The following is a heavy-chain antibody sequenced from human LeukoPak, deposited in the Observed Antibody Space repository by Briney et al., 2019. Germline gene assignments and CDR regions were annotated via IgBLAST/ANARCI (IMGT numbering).Heavy chain of an antibody. V-gene: IGHV4-4*07. CDR2: ISTTGST. CDR3: ARGPSHRGFDY. D-gene: IGHD3-10*01. Sequence: SETLSLTCTVSGDSVSTYYWSWIRQSAGKGLEWIGHISTTGSTTYNPSLKSRVTISVDTSKNQFSLKLSSVTAADTAVYYCARGPSHRGFDYWGQGTLVTVSS. J-gene: IGHJ4*02. CDR1: GDSVSTYY.